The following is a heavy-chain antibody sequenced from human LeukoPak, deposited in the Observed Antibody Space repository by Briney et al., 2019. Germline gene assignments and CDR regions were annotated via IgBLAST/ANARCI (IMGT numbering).Heavy chain of an antibody. J-gene: IGHJ6*03. CDR2: ISSSSSYI. CDR1: GFTFSSYA. D-gene: IGHD6-13*01. CDR3: ARVSQQLVRGGVCDYMDV. V-gene: IGHV3-21*01. Sequence: GGSLRLSCAASGFTFSSYAMSWVRQAPGKGLEWVSSISSSSSYIYYADSVKGRFTISRDNAKNSLYLQMNSLRAEDTAVYYCARVSQQLVRGGVCDYMDVWGKGTTVTVSS.